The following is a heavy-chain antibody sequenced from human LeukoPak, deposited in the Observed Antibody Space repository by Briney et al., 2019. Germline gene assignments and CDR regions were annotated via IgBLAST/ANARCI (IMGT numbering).Heavy chain of an antibody. CDR2: IYPGDSDT. CDR3: ARPPFDSSGYYPLQH. V-gene: IGHV5-51*01. J-gene: IGHJ1*01. D-gene: IGHD3-22*01. CDR1: GYSFTSYW. Sequence: RGESLKISCKGSGYSFTSYWIGWVRQMPGKGLEWMGIIYPGDSDTRYSPSFQGQVTISADNSISTAYLQWSSLKASDTAMYYCARPPFDSSGYYPLQHWGQGTLVTVSS.